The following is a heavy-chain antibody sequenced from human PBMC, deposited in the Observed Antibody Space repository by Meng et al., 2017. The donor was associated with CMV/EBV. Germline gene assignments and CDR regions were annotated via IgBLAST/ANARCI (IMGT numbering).Heavy chain of an antibody. J-gene: IGHJ6*02. CDR1: GFTFSSYA. Sequence: LTCAASGFTFSSYAMHWVRQAPGKGLEWVAVISYDGSNKYYADSVKGRFTISRDNSKNTLYLQMNSLRAEDTAVYYCARDRILVPSAYYGMDVWGQGTTVTVSS. V-gene: IGHV3-30*04. D-gene: IGHD2-2*01. CDR2: ISYDGSNK. CDR3: ARDRILVPSAYYGMDV.